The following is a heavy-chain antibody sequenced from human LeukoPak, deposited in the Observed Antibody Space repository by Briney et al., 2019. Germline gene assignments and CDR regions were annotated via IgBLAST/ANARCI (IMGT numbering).Heavy chain of an antibody. D-gene: IGHD2-2*01. V-gene: IGHV3-20*04. CDR2: MNWNGGST. CDR1: GFTFDDYA. Sequence: AGGSLRLSCTTSGFTFDDYAMSWVRQAPGKGLEWVSGMNWNGGSTGYADPVKGRFTISRDDAKNSLYLQMNSLRAEDTALYYCCTLACSTPSCYAFVIWGQGTLVTVSS. CDR3: CTLACSTPSCYAFVI. J-gene: IGHJ3*02.